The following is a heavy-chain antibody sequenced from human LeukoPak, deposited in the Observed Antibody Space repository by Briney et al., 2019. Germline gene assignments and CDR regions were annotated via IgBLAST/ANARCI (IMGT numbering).Heavy chain of an antibody. V-gene: IGHV3-30*02. D-gene: IGHD2-8*01. J-gene: IGHJ4*02. CDR2: IKSDGVFT. CDR1: GFTFNNAW. CDR3: ARKLMSSRRFEY. Sequence: GGSLRLSCAASGFTFNNAWMNWVRQSPGKGLEWVAFIKSDGVFTNYAEAVKGRFTISRDNSDNTVFLQMESVRPDDTAVYYCARKLMSSRRFEYWGQGTLVTVSS.